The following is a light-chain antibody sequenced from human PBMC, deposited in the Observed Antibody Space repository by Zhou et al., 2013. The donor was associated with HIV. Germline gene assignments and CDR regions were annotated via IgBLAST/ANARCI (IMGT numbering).Light chain of an antibody. CDR1: QSVSSSY. CDR2: DAS. Sequence: EIVLTQSPATLSLSPGERATLSCRASQSVSSSYLAWYQQKPGLAPRLLIYDASSRATGIPDRFSGSGSGTDFTLTISRLEPEDFAVYYCQQYGSSRSTFG. CDR3: QQYGSSRST. J-gene: IGKJ1*01. V-gene: IGKV3D-20*01.